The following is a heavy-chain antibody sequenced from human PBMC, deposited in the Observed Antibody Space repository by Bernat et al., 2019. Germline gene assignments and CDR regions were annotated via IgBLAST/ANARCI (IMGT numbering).Heavy chain of an antibody. CDR3: ARDLSSSSFDY. CDR1: GFTFSDYY. CDR2: ISSSSSYT. V-gene: IGHV3-11*05. J-gene: IGHJ4*02. Sequence: VQLVESGGVLVQPGGSLRLSCAASGFTFSDYYMSWIRQAPGKGLEWVSYISSSSSYTNYADSVKGRFTISRDNAKNSLYLQMNSLRAEDTAVYYCARDLSSSSFDYWGQGTLVTVSS. D-gene: IGHD6-13*01.